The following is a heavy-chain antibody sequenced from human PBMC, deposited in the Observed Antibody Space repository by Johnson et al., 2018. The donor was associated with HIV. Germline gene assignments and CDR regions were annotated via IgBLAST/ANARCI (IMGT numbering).Heavy chain of an antibody. CDR1: GFTFSSYA. Sequence: QVQLVESGGGVVQPGRSLRLSCAASGFTFSSYAMHWVRQAPGKGLEWVANIKQDGSEKYYADSVKGRFTISRDNSKNTLYLQMNSLRAEDTAVYYCAKGGSAVAVAFDIWGQGTMVTVSS. J-gene: IGHJ3*02. CDR3: AKGGSAVAVAFDI. D-gene: IGHD6-19*01. V-gene: IGHV3-30*04. CDR2: IKQDGSEK.